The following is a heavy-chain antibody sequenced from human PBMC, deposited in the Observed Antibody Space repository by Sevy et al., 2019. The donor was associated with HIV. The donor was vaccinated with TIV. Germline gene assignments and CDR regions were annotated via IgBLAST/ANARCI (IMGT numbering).Heavy chain of an antibody. V-gene: IGHV3-30*02. Sequence: GGSLRLSCAASGFTFGSYGMHWVRQAPGKGLEWVAYISYDRSDKNYGGSVKDRFTISRDNSKNTVYLQMNSLRAEDTAMYYCARVFSSYYFDYWGQGTLVTVSS. J-gene: IGHJ4*02. CDR1: GFTFGSYG. CDR2: ISYDRSDK. CDR3: ARVFSSYYFDY.